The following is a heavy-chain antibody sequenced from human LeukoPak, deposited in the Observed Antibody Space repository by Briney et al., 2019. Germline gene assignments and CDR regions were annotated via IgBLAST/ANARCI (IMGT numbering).Heavy chain of an antibody. CDR3: TKSPFSGSYRFED. V-gene: IGHV3-23*01. D-gene: IGHD1-26*01. CDR2: ISGSGVST. CDR1: RFTFSSYA. J-gene: IGHJ4*02. Sequence: GGSLRLSCAASRFTFSSYAMSWVRQAPGKGLEWVSVISGSGVSTYYADSLKGRFTISRANSKNTLYLQMNSLRAEDTALYYCTKSPFSGSYRFEDWGQGTLVTVSS.